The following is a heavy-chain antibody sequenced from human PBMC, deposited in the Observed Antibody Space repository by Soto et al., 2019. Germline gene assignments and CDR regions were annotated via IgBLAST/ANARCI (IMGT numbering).Heavy chain of an antibody. J-gene: IGHJ3*02. V-gene: IGHV4-31*03. CDR3: ARETPRIVVVTANAFDI. Sequence: PSETLSLTCTVSGGSISSGGYYWSWIRQHPGKGLEWIGYIYYGGSTYYNPSLKSRVTISVDTSKNQFSLKLSSVTAADTAVYYCARETPRIVVVTANAFDIWGQGTMVTVSS. CDR1: GGSISSGGYY. CDR2: IYYGGST. D-gene: IGHD2-21*02.